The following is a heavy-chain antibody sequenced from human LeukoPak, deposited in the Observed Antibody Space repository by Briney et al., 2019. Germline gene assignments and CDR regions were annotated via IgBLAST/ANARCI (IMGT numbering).Heavy chain of an antibody. CDR3: ARGASGYSSPSYYYMDV. V-gene: IGHV4-61*02. D-gene: IGHD6-19*01. CDR2: IYTSGST. CDR1: GGSISSGSYY. J-gene: IGHJ6*03. Sequence: SQTLSLTCTVSGGSISSGSYYWSWIRQPAGKGLEWIGRIYTSGSTNYNPSLKSRVTISVDTSKNQFSLKLSSVTAADTAVYYCARGASGYSSPSYYYMDVWGKGTTVTVSS.